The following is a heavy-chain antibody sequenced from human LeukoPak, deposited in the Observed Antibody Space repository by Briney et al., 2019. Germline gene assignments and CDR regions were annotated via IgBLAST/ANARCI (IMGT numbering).Heavy chain of an antibody. Sequence: ASVKVSCKASGYTFTNYGISWVRQAPGQGLEWMGWISASNGHTNFAQKLQGRVTMTTDSSTSTAYTDLRSLRSDDTAVYYCARVGPLQDSSSSLWGQGNLVTVSS. CDR1: GYTFTNYG. D-gene: IGHD6-6*01. J-gene: IGHJ4*02. V-gene: IGHV1-18*01. CDR3: ARVGPLQDSSSSL. CDR2: ISASNGHT.